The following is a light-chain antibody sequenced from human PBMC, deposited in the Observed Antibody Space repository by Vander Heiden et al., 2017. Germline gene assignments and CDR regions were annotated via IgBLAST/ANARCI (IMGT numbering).Light chain of an antibody. V-gene: IGKV1-6*01. J-gene: IGKJ2*01. CDR1: HGISND. CDR2: AVS. CDR3: VQYYSYPYT. Sequence: AIQMDQSTSSLRASVRDRVRITCRASHGISNDLHWHQLKPAKAPTLLIYAVSNLHSGVPSRFSGSGSGTDFTLTISSLQPDDCATYYCVQYYSYPYTFGQGTKLEIK.